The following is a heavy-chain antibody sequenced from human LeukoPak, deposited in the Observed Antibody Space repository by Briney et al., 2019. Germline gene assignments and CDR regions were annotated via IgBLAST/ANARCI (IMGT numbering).Heavy chain of an antibody. D-gene: IGHD2-8*02. CDR3: AGEGIPQVGYCRGGACTHPLSYFDP. V-gene: IGHV3-33*01. CDR1: GFSCSSYG. J-gene: IGHJ5*02. CDR2: IWYDGSNK. Sequence: GRSLRLSCAASGFSCSSYGINWVRQAPGKGLEWVAVIWYDGSNKYYADSVKGRFTISRDNSKNTLYLQMNSLRAEDTAVYYCAGEGIPQVGYCRGGACTHPLSYFDPWGQGTLVTVSS.